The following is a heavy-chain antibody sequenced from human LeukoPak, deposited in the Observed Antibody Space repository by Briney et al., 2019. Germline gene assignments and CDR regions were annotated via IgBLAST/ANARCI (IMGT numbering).Heavy chain of an antibody. Sequence: GASVTVSCTASGYTFTIYYMHWVRQAPGQGLEWMGIINPSGGSTSYAQKFQGRVTMTRDMSTSTVYMELSSLRSEDTAVYYCARGTGVDTALVSGYMDVWGKGTTVTVSS. CDR2: INPSGGST. CDR3: ARGTGVDTALVSGYMDV. CDR1: GYTFTIYY. V-gene: IGHV1-46*01. J-gene: IGHJ6*03. D-gene: IGHD5-18*01.